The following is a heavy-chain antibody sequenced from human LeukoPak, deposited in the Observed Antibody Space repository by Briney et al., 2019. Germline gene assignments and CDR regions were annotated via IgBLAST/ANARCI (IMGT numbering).Heavy chain of an antibody. CDR3: ARVFYGSGSYYNENWFDP. D-gene: IGHD3-10*01. CDR1: GGTFSSYA. V-gene: IGHV1-69*05. CDR2: IIPIFGTA. J-gene: IGHJ5*02. Sequence: GASVKVSCKASGGTFSSYAISWVRQAPGQGLEWMGGIIPIFGTANYAQKFQGRVTITTDESTSTAYTELSSLRSEDTAVYYCARVFYGSGSYYNENWFDPWGQGTLVTVSS.